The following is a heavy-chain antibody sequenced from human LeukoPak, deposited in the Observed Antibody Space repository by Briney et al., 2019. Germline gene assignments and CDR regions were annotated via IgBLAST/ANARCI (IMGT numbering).Heavy chain of an antibody. Sequence: GGSLRLSCTASGFTLSSYEMSWIRQAPGKGLEWVALIRYDGSNKYYADSVKGRFTISRDNSKNTMYLQMNSLRTEDTAVYYCARPHSDYGGIDYWGQGTLVTVSS. D-gene: IGHD4-17*01. CDR1: GFTLSSYE. CDR3: ARPHSDYGGIDY. J-gene: IGHJ4*02. CDR2: IRYDGSNK. V-gene: IGHV3-30*02.